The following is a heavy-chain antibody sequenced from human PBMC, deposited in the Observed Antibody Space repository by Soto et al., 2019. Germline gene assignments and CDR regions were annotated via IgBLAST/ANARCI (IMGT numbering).Heavy chain of an antibody. CDR2: ISYDGSNK. D-gene: IGHD3-22*01. CDR1: GFTFSSYA. Sequence: GGSLRLSCAASGFTFSSYAMHWVRQAPGKGLEWVAVISYDGSNKYYADSVKGRFTISRDNSKNTLYLQMNSLRAEDAAVYYCARCYYDSSGYYYNYYGMDVWGQGTTVTVSS. V-gene: IGHV3-30*04. CDR3: ARCYYDSSGYYYNYYGMDV. J-gene: IGHJ6*02.